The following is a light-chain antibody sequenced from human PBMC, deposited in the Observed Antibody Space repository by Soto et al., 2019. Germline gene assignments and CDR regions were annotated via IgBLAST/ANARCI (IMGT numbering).Light chain of an antibody. CDR3: QQGYSNPWT. Sequence: DIQMTQSPSSLSASVGARVTITCRASQSVNTYLHWYQQKAGQAPKLLIYAASNLQSGVPSRFSGRGSGTDFTLTVDSLQPEDFATYYCQQGYSNPWTFGQGTKVEVK. J-gene: IGKJ1*01. V-gene: IGKV1-39*01. CDR2: AAS. CDR1: QSVNTY.